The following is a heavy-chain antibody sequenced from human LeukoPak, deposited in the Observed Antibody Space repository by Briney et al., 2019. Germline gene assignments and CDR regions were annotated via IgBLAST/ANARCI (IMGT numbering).Heavy chain of an antibody. CDR1: GFTFSSYS. CDR2: ISSSSSYI. J-gene: IGHJ4*02. Sequence: GALRLSCAASGFTFSSYSMNWVRQAPGKGLEWVSSISSSSSYIYYADSVKGRFTISRDNAKNSLYLQMNSLRAEDTAVYYCARDAAAMAPYDYWGQGTLVTVSS. V-gene: IGHV3-21*01. CDR3: ARDAAAMAPYDY. D-gene: IGHD5-18*01.